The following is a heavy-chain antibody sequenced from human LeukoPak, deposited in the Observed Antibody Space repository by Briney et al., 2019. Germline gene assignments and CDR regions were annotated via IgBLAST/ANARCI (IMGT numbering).Heavy chain of an antibody. Sequence: SGTLSLTCTVSGGSISSYYWSWIRQPPGKGLEWIGYIYYSGSTNYNPSLKSRVTISVDTSKNQFSLKLSSVTAADTAVYYCARTWGYDILIGTALNWFDPWGQGTLVTVSS. J-gene: IGHJ5*02. D-gene: IGHD3-9*01. CDR1: GGSISSYY. V-gene: IGHV4-59*08. CDR2: IYYSGST. CDR3: ARTWGYDILIGTALNWFDP.